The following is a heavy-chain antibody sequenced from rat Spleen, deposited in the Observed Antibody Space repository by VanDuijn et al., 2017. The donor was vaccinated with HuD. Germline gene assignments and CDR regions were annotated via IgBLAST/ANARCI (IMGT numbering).Heavy chain of an antibody. CDR2: ISPSGVST. Sequence: EVQLVESGGGLVQPGRSLKLSCAASGFTFSNYGMHWIRQAPTKGLEWVASISPSGVSTYYRDSVKGRFTISRDNAKSTLYLQMNSLRSEDTATYYCTRENWVFDYWGQGVMVTVSS. CDR1: GFTFSNYG. J-gene: IGHJ2*01. D-gene: IGHD5-1*01. CDR3: TRENWVFDY. V-gene: IGHV5-19*01.